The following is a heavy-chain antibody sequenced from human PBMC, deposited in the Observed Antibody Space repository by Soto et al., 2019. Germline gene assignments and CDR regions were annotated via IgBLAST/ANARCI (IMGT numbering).Heavy chain of an antibody. J-gene: IGHJ5*02. CDR3: AREVGFGWFDP. CDR2: IYYRGST. CDR1: GDSISSSSYY. V-gene: IGHV4-39*02. D-gene: IGHD3-3*01. Sequence: QLQLQESGPGQVKPSETLSLTCTVSGDSISSSSYYWGWIRQSPGKGLEWIGSIYYRGSTHYNPSLKSRVITSIDTSANQFSLNLTSVTAADTAVYYCAREVGFGWFDPWGQGTLVTVSS.